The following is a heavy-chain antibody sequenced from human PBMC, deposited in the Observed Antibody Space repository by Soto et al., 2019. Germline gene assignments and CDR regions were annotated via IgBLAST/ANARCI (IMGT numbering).Heavy chain of an antibody. V-gene: IGHV3-11*01. CDR3: ASGGSLAPEY. J-gene: IGHJ4*02. CDR2: IGSSGRTI. D-gene: IGHD3-16*01. Sequence: QVQLVESGGGLVKPGESLRLSCAASGFNFSDYYMTWIRQAPGKGLEWVSSIGSSGRTIYYADSVKGRFTISRDNAKKSVILQMSSLSVEDTAGYYCASGGSLAPEYWGQGTLVTVSS. CDR1: GFNFSDYY.